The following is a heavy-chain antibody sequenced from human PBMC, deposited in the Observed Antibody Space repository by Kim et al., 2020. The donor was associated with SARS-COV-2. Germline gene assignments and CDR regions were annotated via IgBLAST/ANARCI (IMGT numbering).Heavy chain of an antibody. D-gene: IGHD3-9*01. Sequence: GGSLRLSCEVSGFTFSSYLMTWVRQAPGKGLEWVATIKEDGSEKYYVDSVKGRFTVSRDNAKNTLYLQMNSLTGEDTAVYYCARDQLRYYEWGVYYRHHGLDVWGKGTTVTVAS. V-gene: IGHV3-7*01. CDR1: GFTFSSYL. CDR2: IKEDGSEK. J-gene: IGHJ6*04. CDR3: ARDQLRYYEWGVYYRHHGLDV.